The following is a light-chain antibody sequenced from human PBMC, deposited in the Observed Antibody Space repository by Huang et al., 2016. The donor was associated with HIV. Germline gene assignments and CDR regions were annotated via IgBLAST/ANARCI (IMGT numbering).Light chain of an antibody. CDR2: AAS. CDR1: QDISNS. CDR3: QQLHDYPVT. J-gene: IGKJ5*01. Sequence: AVQLTQFPSSLSASVGDRVVITCRASQDISNSLAWYQQKPGMAPKLLISAASKLQSGVSTRFSGDAAGADFTLFITNVQPEDVATYYCQQLHDYPVTFGRGTRLDIK. V-gene: IGKV1D-13*01.